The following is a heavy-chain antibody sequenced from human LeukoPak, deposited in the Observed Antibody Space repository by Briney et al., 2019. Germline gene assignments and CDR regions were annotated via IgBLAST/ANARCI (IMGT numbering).Heavy chain of an antibody. CDR2: IYYSGST. CDR1: GGSISSSSYY. V-gene: IGHV4-39*01. CDR3: ARPHCSSTSCYLASGFDY. J-gene: IGHJ4*02. D-gene: IGHD2-2*01. Sequence: PSETLSLTCPVSGGSISSSSYYWGWIRQPPGKGLEWIGSIYYSGSTYYNPSLKSRVTISVDTSKNQFSLKLSSVTAADTAVYYCARPHCSSTSCYLASGFDYWGQGTLVTVSS.